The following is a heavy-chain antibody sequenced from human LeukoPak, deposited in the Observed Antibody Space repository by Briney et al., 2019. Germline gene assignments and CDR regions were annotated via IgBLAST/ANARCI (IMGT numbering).Heavy chain of an antibody. CDR1: GFTFSDYS. Sequence: GGSLRLSCAASGFTFSDYSINWVRQAPGQGLEWVSYISSSSSITHYADSVKGRFTISRDNAKNSLYLQVNSLRAEDTAVYYCAGRPLWFGELDRFDYWGQGTLVTVSS. V-gene: IGHV3-48*04. CDR3: AGRPLWFGELDRFDY. D-gene: IGHD3-10*01. J-gene: IGHJ4*02. CDR2: ISSSSSIT.